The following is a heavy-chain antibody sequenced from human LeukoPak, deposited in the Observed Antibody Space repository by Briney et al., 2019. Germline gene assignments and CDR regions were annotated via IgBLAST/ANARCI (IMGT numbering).Heavy chain of an antibody. Sequence: GGSLRLXCAASGFTFDDYAMHWVRQAPGKALEWVSLISGNGGSTYYADSVKGRFTISRDNSKNSLYLQMNSLRTEDTALYYCAKSGGYSYGYDFDYWGQGTLVTVSS. CDR2: ISGNGGST. V-gene: IGHV3-43*02. J-gene: IGHJ4*02. CDR3: AKSGGYSYGYDFDY. CDR1: GFTFDDYA. D-gene: IGHD5-18*01.